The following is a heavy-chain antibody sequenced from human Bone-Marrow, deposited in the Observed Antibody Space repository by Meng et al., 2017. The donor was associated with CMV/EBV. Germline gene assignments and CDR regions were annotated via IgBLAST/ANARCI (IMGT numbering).Heavy chain of an antibody. J-gene: IGHJ6*02. Sequence: GESLKISCAASGFTFSSYSMNWVRQAPGKGLEWVSYISSSSSTIYYADSVKGRFTISRDNAKNSLYLQMNSLRAEDTAVYYCARDRYGSSAHYYYYYGMAVWGQGTTVTVSS. D-gene: IGHD6-6*01. CDR3: ARDRYGSSAHYYYYYGMAV. CDR1: GFTFSSYS. CDR2: ISSSSSTI. V-gene: IGHV3-48*04.